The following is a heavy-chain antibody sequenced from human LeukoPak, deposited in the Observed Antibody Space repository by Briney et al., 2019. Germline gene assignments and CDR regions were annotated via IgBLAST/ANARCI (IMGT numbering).Heavy chain of an antibody. D-gene: IGHD3-10*01. V-gene: IGHV4-39*01. CDR1: GGSISSSSYY. CDR2: IYYNGST. Sequence: PSETLSLTCTVSGGSISSSSYYWGWIRQPPGKGLEWIGSIYYNGSTYYNPSLKSRVTISVDTSTNQFSLKRSSVTAADTAVYYCARPTILWFGTNGWFDPWGQGTLVTVSS. CDR3: ARPTILWFGTNGWFDP. J-gene: IGHJ5*02.